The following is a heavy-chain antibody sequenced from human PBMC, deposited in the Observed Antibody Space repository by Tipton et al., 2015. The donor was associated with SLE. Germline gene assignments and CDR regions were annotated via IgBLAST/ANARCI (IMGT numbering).Heavy chain of an antibody. D-gene: IGHD3-22*01. J-gene: IGHJ4*02. Sequence: TLSLTCTVSGGSISSYYWSWIRQPAGKGLEWIGRIYTSGSTHYNPSLKSRVTMSVDTSNNQFSLKLSSVTAADTAVYYCVGWGSSGYYYGFDYWGQGTLVTVSS. CDR1: GGSISSYY. CDR2: IYTSGST. CDR3: VGWGSSGYYYGFDY. V-gene: IGHV4-4*07.